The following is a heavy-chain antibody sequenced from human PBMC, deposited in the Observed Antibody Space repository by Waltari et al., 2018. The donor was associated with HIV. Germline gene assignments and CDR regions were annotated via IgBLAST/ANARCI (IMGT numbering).Heavy chain of an antibody. V-gene: IGHV3-49*03. Sequence: EVKLGESGGGLVQPGRSLRLSCATSGFSFGDYVMSWFRQGPGKGLEWVGFIRSKAYGGTTQYAASVKGRFTISRDDSKSIAYLQMNSLKTEDTALYYCTRGTFTVTYYFDYWGRGTLVTVSS. D-gene: IGHD4-17*01. J-gene: IGHJ4*02. CDR3: TRGTFTVTYYFDY. CDR1: GFSFGDYV. CDR2: IRSKAYGGTT.